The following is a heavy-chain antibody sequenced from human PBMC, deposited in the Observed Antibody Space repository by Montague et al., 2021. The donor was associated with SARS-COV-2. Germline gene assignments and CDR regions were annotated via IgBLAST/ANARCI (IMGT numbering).Heavy chain of an antibody. J-gene: IGHJ4*02. D-gene: IGHD3-10*01. V-gene: IGHV4-59*01. CDR2: IYYSGST. CDR3: TRGKRGYYYGLGVSAHFDY. Sequence: SETLSLTCTVSGGSISSNYWSWIRQPPGKGLEWIGYIYYSGSTNYNPSLKSRVTISVDTSKNQFSLKLSSVTAADTAVYYCTRGKRGYYYGLGVSAHFDYWGQGTLVTVSS. CDR1: GGSISSNY.